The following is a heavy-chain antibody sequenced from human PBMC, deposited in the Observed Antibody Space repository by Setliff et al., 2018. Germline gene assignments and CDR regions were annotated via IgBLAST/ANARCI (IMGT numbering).Heavy chain of an antibody. J-gene: IGHJ4*02. V-gene: IGHV4-59*01. Sequence: PSETLSLTCNVSGDSIGTYYWSWIRLPPGKGLEYIGYVYYTGLANYSPSLKSRVTISIDTSKNQFSLQLSSLTAADTAVYYCARDRTYYGSGTYTRWFDYWGQGTLVTVSS. CDR3: ARDRTYYGSGTYTRWFDY. CDR2: VYYTGLA. D-gene: IGHD3-10*01. CDR1: GDSIGTYY.